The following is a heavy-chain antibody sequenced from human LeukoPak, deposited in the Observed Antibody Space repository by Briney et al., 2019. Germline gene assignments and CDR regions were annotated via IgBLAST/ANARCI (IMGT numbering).Heavy chain of an antibody. V-gene: IGHV3-23*01. D-gene: IGHD2-2*01. CDR1: GSIFSNYA. Sequence: PGGSLRLSCAGSGSIFSNYAMSWVRQAPGKGLECVSVIRGSGGSAYYADSVKGRFTISRDNSKNTLYLQMNSLRAEDTALYYCAKLSRDCSSTTCYVDFWGQGTLVTVSS. CDR2: IRGSGGSA. CDR3: AKLSRDCSSTTCYVDF. J-gene: IGHJ4*02.